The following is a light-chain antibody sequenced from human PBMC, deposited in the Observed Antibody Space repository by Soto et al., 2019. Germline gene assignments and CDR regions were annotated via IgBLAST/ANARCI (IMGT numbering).Light chain of an antibody. CDR2: DAS. Sequence: DIHMTHSPSTLSASVGDRVTITCRASQSISSWLAWYQQKPGKAPKLLIYDASSLESGVPSRFSGSGSGTEFTLTISSLQPDDFATYYCQQYNSYSPWTFGQGTKVDIK. V-gene: IGKV1-5*01. CDR3: QQYNSYSPWT. J-gene: IGKJ1*01. CDR1: QSISSW.